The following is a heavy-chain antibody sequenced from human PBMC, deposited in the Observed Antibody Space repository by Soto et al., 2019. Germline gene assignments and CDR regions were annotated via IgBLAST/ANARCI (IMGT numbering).Heavy chain of an antibody. CDR1: GDSVSGSNYF. J-gene: IGHJ5*02. V-gene: IGHV4-61*01. CDR3: ARHDRNLYNWFDP. Sequence: SETLSLTCAVSGDSVSGSNYFWSWIRQTPGKGLEWIGYRHYSGDTNYNPSLKSRVTISVDTSKNQFSLKLSSVTAADTAVYYCARHDRNLYNWFDPWGQGTLVTVSS. D-gene: IGHD3-22*01. CDR2: RHYSGDT.